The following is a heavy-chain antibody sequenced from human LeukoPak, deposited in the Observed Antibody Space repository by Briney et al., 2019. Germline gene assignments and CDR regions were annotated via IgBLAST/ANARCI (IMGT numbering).Heavy chain of an antibody. CDR3: ARGRLGDSFDY. V-gene: IGHV4-61*02. D-gene: IGHD3-16*01. Sequence: TSETLSLTCIVSGGSITSGSYYWNWIRQPAGKGLEWIGRIYTSGSTNYNPSLKSRVTISVDTSKNQFSLNLSSVTAADTAVYYCARGRLGDSFDYWGQGILVTVSS. CDR1: GGSITSGSYY. J-gene: IGHJ4*02. CDR2: IYTSGST.